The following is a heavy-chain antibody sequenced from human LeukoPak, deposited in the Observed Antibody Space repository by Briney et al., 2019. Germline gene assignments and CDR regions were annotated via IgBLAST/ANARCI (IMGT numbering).Heavy chain of an antibody. V-gene: IGHV1-24*01. D-gene: IGHD3-22*01. CDR3: ATATYYYDSSAAFDI. CDR2: FDPEDGET. J-gene: IGHJ3*02. CDR1: GYTLTELS. Sequence: ASVKVSCKVSGYTLTELSMHWVRQAPGKGLEWMGGFDPEDGETIYAQKIQGRVTMTEDTSTDTAYMELSSLRSEDTAVYYCATATYYYDSSAAFDIWGQGTMVTVSS.